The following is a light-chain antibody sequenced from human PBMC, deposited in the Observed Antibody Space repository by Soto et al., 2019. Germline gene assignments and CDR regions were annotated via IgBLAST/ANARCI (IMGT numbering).Light chain of an antibody. Sequence: DIQMTQSPASLSVSVGDRVTITCRASQSINNYLNWYLQRPGQAPKLLISAASTLQSGVPSRLSGSGSGTDFTLTISSLQPEDFATYYCQQFKSYPLTFGGGTKVDIK. CDR3: QQFKSYPLT. CDR2: AAS. J-gene: IGKJ4*01. CDR1: QSINNY. V-gene: IGKV1-39*01.